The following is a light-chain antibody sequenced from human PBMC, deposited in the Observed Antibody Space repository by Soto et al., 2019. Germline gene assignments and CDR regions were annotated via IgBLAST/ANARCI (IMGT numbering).Light chain of an antibody. V-gene: IGKV3-20*01. J-gene: IGKJ4*01. CDR3: QQYVSSPCT. CDR2: GAS. Sequence: EIVLTQSPGTLSLSPGERATLSCRASQSVSSSYLAWYQQKPGQAPRLLIYGASSRATGIPDRFSGSGSGTDFTLTISRLEPEDFAVYYCQQYVSSPCTFGGGTQVEIK. CDR1: QSVSSSY.